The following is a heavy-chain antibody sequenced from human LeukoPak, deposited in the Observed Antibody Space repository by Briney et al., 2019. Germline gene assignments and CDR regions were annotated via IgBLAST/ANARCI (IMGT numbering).Heavy chain of an antibody. Sequence: PGGSLRLSCAASGFTVSSNYMSWVRQAPGKGLEWVSVIYSGGSTYYADSVKGRFTISRDNSKNTLYLQMNSLRAEDTAVYYCARVVIATRDAFDIWGQGTMVTVSS. CDR2: IYSGGST. CDR1: GFTVSSNY. D-gene: IGHD3-22*01. CDR3: ARVVIATRDAFDI. J-gene: IGHJ3*02. V-gene: IGHV3-53*01.